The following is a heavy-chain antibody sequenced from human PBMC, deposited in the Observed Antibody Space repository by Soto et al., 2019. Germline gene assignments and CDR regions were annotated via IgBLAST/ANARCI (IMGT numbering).Heavy chain of an antibody. Sequence: QMQLVQSGPEVRKPGTSVKVSCKAAGFSFPNSAIKLVRQARGQRLEWIGWTVGDTSKTNYGKMLQGRVIMSRDVSTSTPYMALSRRRSADTAMYSCAAELTGLGIYPLADWGPGAPVSVSS. J-gene: IGHJ4*03. V-gene: IGHV1-58*02. CDR2: TVGDTSKT. CDR1: GFSFPNSA. D-gene: IGHD3-16*01. CDR3: AAELTGLGIYPLAD.